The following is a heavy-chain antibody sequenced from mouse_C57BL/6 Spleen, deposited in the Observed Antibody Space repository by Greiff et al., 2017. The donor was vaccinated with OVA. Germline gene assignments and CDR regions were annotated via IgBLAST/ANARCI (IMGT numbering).Heavy chain of an antibody. CDR2: IYPRDGST. Sequence: QVQLQQSGPELVKPGASVKLSCKASGYTFTSYDINWVKQRPGQGLEWIGWIYPRDGSTKYNEKFQGKATLTVDTSSSTAYMELHSLTSEDSAVYFCARKKGVYYDYDVSWYFDVWGTGTTVTVSS. D-gene: IGHD2-4*01. CDR3: ARKKGVYYDYDVSWYFDV. V-gene: IGHV1-85*01. J-gene: IGHJ1*03. CDR1: GYTFTSYD.